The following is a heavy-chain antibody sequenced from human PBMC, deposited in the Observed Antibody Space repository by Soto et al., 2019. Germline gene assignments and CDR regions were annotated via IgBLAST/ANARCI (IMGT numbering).Heavy chain of an antibody. CDR1: GFTFSSYW. Sequence: PGGSLRLSCAASGFTFSSYWMSWVRQAPGKGQEKVANIKQDGSEKYYVDSVKGRFTISRDNAKNSLYLQMNSLRAEDTAVYYCARQDIVVVPAAMPGRSYYYYYMDVWGKGTTVTVSS. V-gene: IGHV3-7*01. J-gene: IGHJ6*03. CDR2: IKQDGSEK. D-gene: IGHD2-2*01. CDR3: ARQDIVVVPAAMPGRSYYYYYMDV.